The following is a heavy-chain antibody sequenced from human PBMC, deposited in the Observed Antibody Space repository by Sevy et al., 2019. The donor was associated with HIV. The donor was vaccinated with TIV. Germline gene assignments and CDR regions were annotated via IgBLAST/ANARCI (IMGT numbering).Heavy chain of an antibody. CDR1: GYSFTDYW. D-gene: IGHD1-7*01. V-gene: IGHV5-51*01. Sequence: GESLKISCQVSGYSFTDYWIGWVRQMPGKGLEWMGIIYPGDSDTRYSPSFQGQVTISVDKSLSTAYLQWSSLKASDTAIYHWARRTTCATNYYFDLWGRGTLVTVSS. CDR2: IYPGDSDT. J-gene: IGHJ2*01. CDR3: ARRTTCATNYYFDL.